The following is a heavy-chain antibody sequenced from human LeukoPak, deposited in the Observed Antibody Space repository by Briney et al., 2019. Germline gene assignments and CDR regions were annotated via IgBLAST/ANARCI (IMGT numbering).Heavy chain of an antibody. CDR2: IYSGGST. D-gene: IGHD3-3*01. CDR3: ARGGVALWDYYYYGMDV. J-gene: IGHJ6*02. V-gene: IGHV3-66*01. CDR1: GFTVSSNY. Sequence: GGSLRLSCAVSGFTVSSNYMSWVRQAPGKGLEWVSVIYSGGSTYYADSVKGRFTISRDNSKNTLYLQMNSLRAEDTAVYYCARGGVALWDYYYYGMDVWGQGTTVTVSS.